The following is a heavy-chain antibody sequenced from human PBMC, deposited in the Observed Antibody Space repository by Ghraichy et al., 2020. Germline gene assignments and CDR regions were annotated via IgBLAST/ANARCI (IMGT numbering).Heavy chain of an antibody. CDR2: INPSAGTT. J-gene: IGHJ3*01. D-gene: IGHD1-26*01. Sequence: GGSLRLSCAVSEFTFSSYTMSWVRQAPGKGLEWVSAINPSAGTTVADSVKGRFTISRDNSKNKLYLQMNSLRAEDTAVYYCAKGLMYSGSYLPFDVWGQGTMVTVSS. CDR3: AKGLMYSGSYLPFDV. V-gene: IGHV3-23*01. CDR1: EFTFSSYT.